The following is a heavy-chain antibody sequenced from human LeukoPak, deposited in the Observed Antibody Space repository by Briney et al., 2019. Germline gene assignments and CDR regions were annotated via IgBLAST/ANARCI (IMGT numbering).Heavy chain of an antibody. CDR3: AKDGETTVTMGAYFDY. D-gene: IGHD4-17*01. V-gene: IGHV3-7*01. CDR1: GFTFSNYW. CDR2: IKQDVSET. J-gene: IGHJ4*02. Sequence: PAGGSLRLSCAASGFTFSNYWMNWVRQAPGKGLECLANIKQDVSETYYVDSVRGRFTISRDNTKNSLYLQMDSLRAEDTAVYYCAKDGETTVTMGAYFDYWGQGTLVTVSS.